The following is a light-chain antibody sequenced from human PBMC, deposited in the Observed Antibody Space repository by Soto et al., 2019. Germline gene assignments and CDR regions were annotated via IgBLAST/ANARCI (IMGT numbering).Light chain of an antibody. CDR2: EVS. CDR3: SSYTTSHTLV. CDR1: SSDIGVSTF. Sequence: QSALTQPASVSESPGQSITISFTGTSSDIGVSTFVSWYQQHPGKAPELIIYEVSDRPSGVSHRFSGSKSGNTASLTISGLQAEDEADYYCSSYTTSHTLVFGGGTQLTVL. V-gene: IGLV2-14*01. J-gene: IGLJ2*01.